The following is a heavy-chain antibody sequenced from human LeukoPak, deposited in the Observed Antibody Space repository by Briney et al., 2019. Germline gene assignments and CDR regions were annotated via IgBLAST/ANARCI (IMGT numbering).Heavy chain of an antibody. Sequence: TPSETLSLTCTVSGGSISIYYWSWIRQPPGKGLEWIGYIYYSGSTNYNPSLKSRVTISVDTSKNQFSLKLSSVTAADTAVYFCARRRAHYYDSSGYYSRPQRAFDIWGQGTMVTVSS. CDR1: GGSISIYY. V-gene: IGHV4-59*12. CDR3: ARRRAHYYDSSGYYSRPQRAFDI. CDR2: IYYSGST. D-gene: IGHD3-22*01. J-gene: IGHJ3*02.